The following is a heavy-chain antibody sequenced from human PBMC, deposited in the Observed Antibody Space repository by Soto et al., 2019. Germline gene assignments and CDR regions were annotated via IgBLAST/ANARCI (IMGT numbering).Heavy chain of an antibody. D-gene: IGHD1-26*01. Sequence: VASVKVSCKASGYTFTSYAMHWVRQAPGQRLEWMGWINAGNGNTKYSQKFQGRVTITRDTSASTAYMELSSLRSDDTAVYYCARASGSSYWFDPWGQRTLVTVSS. CDR1: GYTFTSYA. J-gene: IGHJ5*02. CDR3: ARASGSSYWFDP. V-gene: IGHV1-3*01. CDR2: INAGNGNT.